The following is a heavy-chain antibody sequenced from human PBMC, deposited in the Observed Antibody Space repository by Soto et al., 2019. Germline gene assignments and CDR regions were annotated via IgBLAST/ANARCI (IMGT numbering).Heavy chain of an antibody. CDR3: ARGRGADYYGSGSYH. Sequence: QVQLVESGGGVVRPGSSRRLSGQPSGFTSGSYPSHGSRRAPGKGLGGGAVISYDGSNKYYADSVKGRFTISRDNSKNTLYLQMNSLRAEDTAVYYCARGRGADYYGSGSYHWGQGTLVTVSS. CDR1: GFTSGSYP. J-gene: IGHJ4*02. CDR2: ISYDGSNK. D-gene: IGHD3-10*01. V-gene: IGHV3-30-3*01.